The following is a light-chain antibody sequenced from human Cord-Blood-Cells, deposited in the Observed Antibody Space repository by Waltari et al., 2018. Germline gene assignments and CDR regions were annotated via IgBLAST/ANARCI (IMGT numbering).Light chain of an antibody. CDR1: QSLLHSNGYNY. J-gene: IGKJ1*01. V-gene: IGKV2-28*01. CDR3: MQALQTPWT. CDR2: LGS. Sequence: DIVVTQSPLSLPVTPGEPASLSCRSSQSLLHSNGYNYLVWYLQKPGQSPQLLTYLGSNRASGVPDRFSGSGSGTDFTLKISRVEAEDVGVYYCMQALQTPWTFGQGTKVEIK.